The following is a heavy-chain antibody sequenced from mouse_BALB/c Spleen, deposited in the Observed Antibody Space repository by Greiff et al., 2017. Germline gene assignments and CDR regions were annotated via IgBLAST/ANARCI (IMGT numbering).Heavy chain of an antibody. CDR2: IRLKSNNYAT. Sequence: DVMLVESGGGLVQPGGSMKLSCVASGFTFSNYWMNWVRQSPEKGLEWVAEIRLKSNNYATHYAESVKGRFTISRDDSKSSVYLQMNNLRAEDTGIYYCTRVYYGFAYWGQGTLVTVSA. D-gene: IGHD1-1*01. CDR1: GFTFSNYW. V-gene: IGHV6-6*02. CDR3: TRVYYGFAY. J-gene: IGHJ3*01.